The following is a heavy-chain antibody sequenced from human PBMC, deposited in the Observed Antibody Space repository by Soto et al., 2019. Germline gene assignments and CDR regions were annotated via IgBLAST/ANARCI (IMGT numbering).Heavy chain of an antibody. V-gene: IGHV4-34*01. CDR3: ARGPRLGYGDYDDY. CDR2: INHSGST. CDR1: GGSFSGYY. J-gene: IGHJ4*02. D-gene: IGHD4-17*01. Sequence: SETLSLTCAVYGGSFSGYYWSWIRQPPGKGLEWIGEINHSGSTNYNPSLKSRVTISVDTSKNQFSLKLSSVTAADTAVYYCARGPRLGYGDYDDYWGQGTLVTVPQ.